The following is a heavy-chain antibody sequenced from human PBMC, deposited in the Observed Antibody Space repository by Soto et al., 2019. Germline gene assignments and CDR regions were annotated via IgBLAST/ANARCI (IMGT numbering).Heavy chain of an antibody. V-gene: IGHV1-69*13. CDR2: IIPIFGTA. CDR3: AGVFSTNTILPAFDI. J-gene: IGHJ3*02. Sequence: ASVQVSCQASGGTISSYASSWVRQAPGQGLAWMGGIIPIFGTANNAQKFQGRVTITADETTSTAYMELSSLSSEDTAGYSCAGVFSTNTILPAFDIWGQGTMVTVSS. CDR1: GGTISSYA. D-gene: IGHD2-8*01.